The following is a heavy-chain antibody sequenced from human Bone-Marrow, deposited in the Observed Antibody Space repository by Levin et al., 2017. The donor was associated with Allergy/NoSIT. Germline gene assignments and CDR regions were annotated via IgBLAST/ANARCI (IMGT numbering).Heavy chain of an antibody. CDR2: ISSSGSTI. V-gene: IGHV3-48*03. CDR1: GFTFSSYE. D-gene: IGHD2-15*01. J-gene: IGHJ4*02. Sequence: GESLKISCAASGFTFSSYEMNWVRQAPGKGLEWVSYISSSGSTIYYADSVKGRFTISRDNAKNSLYLQMNSLRAEDTAVYYCARESFSRNCSGGSCYSSFFDYWGQGTLVTVSS. CDR3: ARESFSRNCSGGSCYSSFFDY.